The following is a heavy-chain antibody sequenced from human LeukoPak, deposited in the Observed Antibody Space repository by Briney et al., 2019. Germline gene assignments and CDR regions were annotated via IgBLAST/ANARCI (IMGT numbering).Heavy chain of an antibody. CDR1: GGTFSSYA. Sequence: SVKVSCKASGGTFSSYAISWVRQAPGQGLEWMGRIIPIFGTANYAQKFQGRVTITTDESTSTAYMELRSLRSDDTAVYYCARSSNYYDSSGLIGYWGQGTLVTVSS. V-gene: IGHV1-69*05. CDR3: ARSSNYYDSSGLIGY. J-gene: IGHJ4*02. CDR2: IIPIFGTA. D-gene: IGHD3-22*01.